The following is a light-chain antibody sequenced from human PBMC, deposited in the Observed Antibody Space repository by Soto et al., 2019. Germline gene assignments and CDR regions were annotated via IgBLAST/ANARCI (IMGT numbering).Light chain of an antibody. J-gene: IGKJ1*01. V-gene: IGKV1-5*03. Sequence: DNQITHSPSTLSASVGDRVTITCRASQSVSRWLAWYQQKPGKAPKLLIYKASTLESGVPSRFSGSGSGTEFTLAISSLQPDDSATYYCQQYNDNWTFGQGTKVDIK. CDR1: QSVSRW. CDR2: KAS. CDR3: QQYNDNWT.